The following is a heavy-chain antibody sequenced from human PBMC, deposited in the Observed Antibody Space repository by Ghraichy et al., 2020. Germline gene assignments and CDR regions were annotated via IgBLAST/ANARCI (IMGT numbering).Heavy chain of an antibody. D-gene: IGHD1-26*01. CDR3: AKDSLDGYSRTPPPIFDY. CDR1: GFTFSSYA. CDR2: ISGSGGST. J-gene: IGHJ4*02. V-gene: IGHV3-23*01. Sequence: GGSLRLSCAASGFTFSSYAMSWVRQAPGKGLEWVSAISGSGGSTYYADSVKGRFTISRDNSKNTLYLQMNSLRAKDTAVYYCAKDSLDGYSRTPPPIFDYWGQGTLVTVSS.